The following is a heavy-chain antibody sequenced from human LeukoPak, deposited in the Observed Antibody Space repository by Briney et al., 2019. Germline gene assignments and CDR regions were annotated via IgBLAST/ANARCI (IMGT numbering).Heavy chain of an antibody. V-gene: IGHV3-15*01. Sequence: GGSLRLSCAASGFTFSNAWMSWVRQAPGEGLEWVGRIISETDGGTTDYAAPVKGRFTISRADSKTSLYVQMNRLKTGDTAVYYCTTDWVVVVPAAISWTEDYYYMDVWGKGTTVTVSS. CDR2: IISETDGGTT. D-gene: IGHD2-2*01. J-gene: IGHJ6*03. CDR1: GFTFSNAW. CDR3: TTDWVVVVPAAISWTEDYYYMDV.